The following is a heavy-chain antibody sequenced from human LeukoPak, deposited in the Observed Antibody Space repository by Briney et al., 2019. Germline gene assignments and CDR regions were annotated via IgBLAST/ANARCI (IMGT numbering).Heavy chain of an antibody. D-gene: IGHD2-21*01. V-gene: IGHV3-49*04. CDR3: TRVIRLSGGRYYFDY. J-gene: IGHJ4*02. CDR1: GFNLGDYA. CDR2: IRSKSYSGTT. Sequence: PPGRSLRLSCTASGFNLGDYAMSWVRQAPGKGLEGVGFIRSKSYSGTTEYAASVKGRFTVSRYDSKSVAYLQMNSLTTEDTAVYYCTRVIRLSGGRYYFDYWGQGTLVTVSS.